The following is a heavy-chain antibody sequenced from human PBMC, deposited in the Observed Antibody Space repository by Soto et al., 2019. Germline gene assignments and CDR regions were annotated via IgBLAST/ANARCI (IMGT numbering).Heavy chain of an antibody. CDR3: ATRKIAAADTKSHHHYGMDV. CDR2: IDPSDSYT. V-gene: IGHV5-10-1*01. CDR1: GYSFTSYW. J-gene: IGHJ6*02. D-gene: IGHD6-25*01. Sequence: GESLKISCKGSGYSFTSYWISWVRQMPGKGLEWMGRIDPSDSYTNYSPSFQGHVTISADKSISTAYLQWSSLKASDTAMYYCATRKIAAADTKSHHHYGMDVWGQGTTVTVSS.